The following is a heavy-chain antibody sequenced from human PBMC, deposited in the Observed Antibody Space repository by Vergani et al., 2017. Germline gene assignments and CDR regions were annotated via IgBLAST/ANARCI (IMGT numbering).Heavy chain of an antibody. V-gene: IGHV3-23*04. CDR2: ISGGGGDT. D-gene: IGHD6-19*01. J-gene: IGHJ5*02. CDR1: GFTFDNYV. CDR3: ARDLSIGWYTRPQNRPLSP. Sequence: EVQLVESGGGLVQPGRSLRLSCKASGFTFDNYVINWVRQAPGKGLEWVSHISGGGGDTYYEDYVKGLFTIARDNSAKILDLHLNILRAEDTAMYYCARDLSIGWYTRPQNRPLSPLVQGTQVTVSS.